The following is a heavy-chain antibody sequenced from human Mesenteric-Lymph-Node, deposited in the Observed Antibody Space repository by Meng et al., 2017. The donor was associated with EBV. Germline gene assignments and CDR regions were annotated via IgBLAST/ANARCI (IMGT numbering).Heavy chain of an antibody. D-gene: IGHD3-22*01. V-gene: IGHV1-3*01. Sequence: QVQPVQSGTEVKKPGASVKVSCKASGYALTKYSMHWERQAPGQRLGWLGWINAGNDNTKFSQIFQGRVTIIRDTTATTAYMELRSLTSEDTAVYYCARDSTGDSRRFDPWGQGTLVTVSS. J-gene: IGHJ5*02. CDR3: ARDSTGDSRRFDP. CDR2: INAGNDNT. CDR1: GYALTKYS.